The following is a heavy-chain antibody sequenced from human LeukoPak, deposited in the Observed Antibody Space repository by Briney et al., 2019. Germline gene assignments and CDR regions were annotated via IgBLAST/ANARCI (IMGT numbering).Heavy chain of an antibody. D-gene: IGHD3-22*01. CDR1: GYTFSSYG. CDR3: ARDRQLGSSGYYAAY. CDR2: ISAYNGNT. J-gene: IGHJ4*02. V-gene: IGHV1-18*01. Sequence: GASVKVSCKASGYTFSSYGISWVRQAPGQGLEWMGWISAYNGNTNYAQKVQGRVTLTTETSTSTAYMELRSLRSDDTAVYYCARDRQLGSSGYYAAYWGQGTLVIVSS.